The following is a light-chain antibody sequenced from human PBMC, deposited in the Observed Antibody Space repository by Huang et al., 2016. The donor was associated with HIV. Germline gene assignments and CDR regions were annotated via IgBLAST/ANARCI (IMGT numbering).Light chain of an antibody. CDR2: AAS. J-gene: IGKJ5*01. V-gene: IGKV1-9*01. CDR3: QQLHSYPIT. Sequence: QLTQSPSSLSMSVGDRVIITGQASQDIPNSLAWYQHKPGRAPKLLISAASTLQSGVPSRFSGGSAGTYFTLIITNLQPDDFASYYCQQLHSYPITFGQGTRLDI. CDR1: QDIPNS.